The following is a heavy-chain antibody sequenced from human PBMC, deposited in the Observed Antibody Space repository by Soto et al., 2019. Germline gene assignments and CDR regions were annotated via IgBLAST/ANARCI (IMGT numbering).Heavy chain of an antibody. J-gene: IGHJ4*02. CDR3: ARDLGYYDSSGYFDY. D-gene: IGHD3-22*01. CDR1: GFTFSDYY. Sequence: GGSLRLSCAASGFTFSDYYMSWIRQAPGKGLEWVSYISGSGDVQYYADSVKGRFTISRDNAKNSLHLQMNSLRAEDTAVYFCARDLGYYDSSGYFDYWGQRTLVTVSS. V-gene: IGHV3-11*01. CDR2: ISGSGDVQ.